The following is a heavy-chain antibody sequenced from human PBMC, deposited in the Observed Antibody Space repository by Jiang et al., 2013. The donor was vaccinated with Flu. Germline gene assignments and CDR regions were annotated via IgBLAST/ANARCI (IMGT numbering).Heavy chain of an antibody. J-gene: IGHJ4*02. Sequence: LLKPSETLSLTCAVYGGSFSGYYWSWLRQPPGKGPQWIGEINHSGSTNYNPSLKSRVTISVDTSKNQFSLKLSSVTAADTAVYYCARGLSYGYWELGYWGQGTLVTVSS. CDR2: INHSGST. D-gene: IGHD3-16*01. CDR1: GGSFSGYY. CDR3: ARGLSYGYWELGY. V-gene: IGHV4-34*01.